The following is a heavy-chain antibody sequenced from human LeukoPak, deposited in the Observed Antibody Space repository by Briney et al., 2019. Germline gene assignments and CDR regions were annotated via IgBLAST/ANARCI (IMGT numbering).Heavy chain of an antibody. Sequence: ASVKVSCKASGYTLTSYYMHWVRQAPGQGLEWMGIINSSGGRTSYAQKFQGRVTMTRDTSTSIVYMELNSLRSKDTAVYYCARGRLPYYYGSGSYYNEGVLGDYWGQGTLVTVS. D-gene: IGHD3-10*01. CDR3: ARGRLPYYYGSGSYYNEGVLGDY. J-gene: IGHJ4*02. CDR1: GYTLTSYY. V-gene: IGHV1-46*01. CDR2: INSSGGRT.